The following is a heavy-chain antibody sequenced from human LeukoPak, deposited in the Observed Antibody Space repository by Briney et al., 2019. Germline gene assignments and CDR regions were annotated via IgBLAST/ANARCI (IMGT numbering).Heavy chain of an antibody. Sequence: SETLSLTCTVSGGSISSYYWSWIRQPAGKGLKWIGRIYTSGSTNYNPSLKSRVTMSVDTSKNQFSLKLSSVTAADTAVYYCARAWGYYDSSGYQVNYFDYWGQGTLVTVSS. V-gene: IGHV4-4*07. J-gene: IGHJ4*02. CDR1: GGSISSYY. CDR3: ARAWGYYDSSGYQVNYFDY. D-gene: IGHD3-22*01. CDR2: IYTSGST.